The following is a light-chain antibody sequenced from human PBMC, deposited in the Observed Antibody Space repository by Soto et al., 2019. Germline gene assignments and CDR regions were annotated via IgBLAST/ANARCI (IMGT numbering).Light chain of an antibody. J-gene: IGKJ1*01. CDR1: QSVGSN. Sequence: EIVMTQSPATLSVSPGERATLSCRASQSVGSNLAWSQQKPGQAPRLLIYHASTRATGVPARFSGSGSGTDFTLTISSLQSEDFAVYYCQQYKNWRTFGQGTKVDIK. CDR3: QQYKNWRT. CDR2: HAS. V-gene: IGKV3-15*01.